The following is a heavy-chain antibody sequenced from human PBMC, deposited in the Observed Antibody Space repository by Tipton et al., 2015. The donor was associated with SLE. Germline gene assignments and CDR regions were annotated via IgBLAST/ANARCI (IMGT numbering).Heavy chain of an antibody. D-gene: IGHD6-13*01. CDR1: GFTFDDYT. V-gene: IGHV3-23*01. Sequence: SLRLSCAASGFTFDDYTMHWVRQAPGKGLEWVSAISGSGGSTYYADSVKGRFTISRDNSKNTLYLQMNSLRAEDTAVYYCAKEIAAAGTNYWGQGTLVTVSS. J-gene: IGHJ4*02. CDR3: AKEIAAAGTNY. CDR2: ISGSGGST.